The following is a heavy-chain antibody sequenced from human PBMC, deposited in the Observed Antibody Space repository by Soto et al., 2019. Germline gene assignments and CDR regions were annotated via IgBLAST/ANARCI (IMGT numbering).Heavy chain of an antibody. D-gene: IGHD3-16*01. CDR2: MEQDGSEK. J-gene: IGHJ4*02. CDR1: GFSFSSYW. CDR3: ARDRPGGYFDY. V-gene: IGHV3-7*01. Sequence: EAQLVESGGGLVQPGGSLRLSCEASGFSFSSYWLSWVRQAPGTGLEWVANMEQDGSEKDYMDSVKGRFTISRDNARSSLYLQMDSLRAEDTAVYYCARDRPGGYFDYWGQGILVTVSS.